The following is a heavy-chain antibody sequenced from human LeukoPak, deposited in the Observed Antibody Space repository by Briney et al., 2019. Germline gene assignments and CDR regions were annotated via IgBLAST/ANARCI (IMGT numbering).Heavy chain of an antibody. J-gene: IGHJ4*02. CDR2: SYYSGST. V-gene: IGHV4-59*08. CDR1: GGSISSYY. Sequence: SETLSLTCTVSGGSISSYYWSWIRKPPGKGLEWIGYSYYSGSTNYNPSLKSRVTISVDTSKNQFSLKLSSVTAADTAVYYCARHVGYYDSSGYYSFINFDYWGQGTLVTVSS. CDR3: ARHVGYYDSSGYYSFINFDY. D-gene: IGHD3-22*01.